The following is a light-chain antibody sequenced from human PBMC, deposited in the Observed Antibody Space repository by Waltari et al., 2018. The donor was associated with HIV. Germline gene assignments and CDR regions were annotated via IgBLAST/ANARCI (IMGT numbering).Light chain of an antibody. Sequence: QAGLTQPPSVSADLRQTATLTCTGNKKNVGNQGATWRQQHQGHPPKLLSYRNNNRPSGISERFSASRSGTTASLKVTGLQPEDEADYYCSTWDRSLGAWVFGGGTKLTVL. CDR2: RNN. CDR3: STWDRSLGAWV. CDR1: KKNVGNQG. V-gene: IGLV10-54*04. J-gene: IGLJ3*02.